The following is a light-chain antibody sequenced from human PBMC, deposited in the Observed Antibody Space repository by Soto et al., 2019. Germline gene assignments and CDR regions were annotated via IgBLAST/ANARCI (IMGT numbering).Light chain of an antibody. Sequence: DVVMTQSPLSLSVTLGQPASISCWSPQGLLYSDGNTYLNWFQQRPGQSPRRLIYKVSDRDSGVPDRFSGSGSGTDFTLKISRVEAEDVGVYYCMQGTHRPITFGQGTRLEIK. CDR1: QGLLYSDGNTY. CDR3: MQGTHRPIT. CDR2: KVS. J-gene: IGKJ5*01. V-gene: IGKV2-30*01.